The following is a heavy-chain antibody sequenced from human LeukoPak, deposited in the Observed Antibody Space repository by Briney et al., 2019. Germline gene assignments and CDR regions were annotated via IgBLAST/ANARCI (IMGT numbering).Heavy chain of an antibody. Sequence: GASVKVSCKASGYTFTSYGISWVRQAPGHGLEWMGWISAYNGNTNYAQKLQGRVTMTTDTSTSTAYMELRSLRSDDTAVYYCARWVIAAAGNNWFDPWGQGTLVTVSS. V-gene: IGHV1-18*01. CDR1: GYTFTSYG. CDR3: ARWVIAAAGNNWFDP. D-gene: IGHD6-13*01. J-gene: IGHJ5*02. CDR2: ISAYNGNT.